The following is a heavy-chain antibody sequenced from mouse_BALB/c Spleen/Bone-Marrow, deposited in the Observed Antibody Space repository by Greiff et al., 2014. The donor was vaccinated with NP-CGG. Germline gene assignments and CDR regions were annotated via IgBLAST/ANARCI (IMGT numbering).Heavy chain of an antibody. D-gene: IGHD2-4*01. CDR3: ARGWDYEGYFDY. V-gene: IGHV1-4*01. Sequence: VQPQESGAELARPGASVKMSCKASGYSFTSYTMHWVKQRPGQGLEWIGYINPSSGYTNYNQKFKDKATLTADKSSSTAYMQLSSLTSEDSAVYYCARGWDYEGYFDYWGQGTTLTVSS. CDR2: INPSSGYT. CDR1: GYSFTSYT. J-gene: IGHJ2*01.